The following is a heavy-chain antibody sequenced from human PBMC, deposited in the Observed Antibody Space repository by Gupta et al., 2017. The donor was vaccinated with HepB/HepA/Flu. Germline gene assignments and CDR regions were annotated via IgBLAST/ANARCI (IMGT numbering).Heavy chain of an antibody. V-gene: IGHV3-23*01. D-gene: IGHD4-17*01. CDR1: GFSFRYYA. CDR2: ISASGSRT. J-gene: IGHJ3*01. CDR3: GKDPNGDYVGGSDY. Sequence: EVQLLESGGGSVQPGSSLTLSCAASGFSFRYYAMSWVRQAPGKGLECVSGISASGSRTYYADSVEGRFTISRDNSKNTVYLQMSSLRPEDTALYYCGKDPNGDYVGGSDYWGQGTMVTV.